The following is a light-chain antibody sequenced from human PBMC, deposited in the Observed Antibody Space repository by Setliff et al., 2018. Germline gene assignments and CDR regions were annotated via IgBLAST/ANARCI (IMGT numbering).Light chain of an antibody. CDR3: GSYAGYNNFYV. J-gene: IGLJ1*01. V-gene: IGLV2-8*01. CDR2: EVT. Sequence: QSALAQPASVSGSPGQSITISCTGSSTDVGRYIFVSWYQQYPGKAPKVMIYEVTKRPSGVPDRFSGSKSGNTASLTVSGLQAEDEGDYYCGSYAGYNNFYVFGTGTKVTVL. CDR1: STDVGRYIF.